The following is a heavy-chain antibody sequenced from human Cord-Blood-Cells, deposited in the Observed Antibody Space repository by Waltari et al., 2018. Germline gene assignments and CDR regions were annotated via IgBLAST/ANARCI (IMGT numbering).Heavy chain of an antibody. CDR3: ARETVYDAFDI. D-gene: IGHD1-20*01. CDR2: IFSNDEK. Sequence: QIPLKESGPVLVKPTEPLPLTCTVSVFSLSNARMGVSWIRQPPGKALEWLAHIFSNDEKSYSTSLKSRLTISKDTSKSQVVLTMTNMDPVDTATYCCARETVYDAFDIWGQGTMVTVSS. CDR1: VFSLSNARMG. V-gene: IGHV2-26*01. J-gene: IGHJ3*02.